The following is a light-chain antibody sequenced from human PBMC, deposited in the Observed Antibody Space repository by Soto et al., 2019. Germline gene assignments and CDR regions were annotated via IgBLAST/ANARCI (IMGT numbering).Light chain of an antibody. CDR3: QQYGSSSYT. CDR1: QSVSSSY. V-gene: IGKV3-20*01. Sequence: EIVLTQSPGTLSLSPGERATLSCRASQSVSSSYLAWYQQKPGQAPRLLIYGASSRATGIPDRFSGSGSGTDFTLTISRLEPEDFAVYYCQQYGSSSYTFGQGNKLAIK. CDR2: GAS. J-gene: IGKJ2*01.